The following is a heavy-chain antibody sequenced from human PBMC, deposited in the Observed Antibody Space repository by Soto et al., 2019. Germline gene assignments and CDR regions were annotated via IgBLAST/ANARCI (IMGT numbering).Heavy chain of an antibody. CDR3: ARDRGVDTAMVRGAFDI. V-gene: IGHV1-18*01. D-gene: IGHD5-18*01. CDR1: GYTFTSYG. J-gene: IGHJ3*02. Sequence: ASVKVSCKASGYTFTSYGISWVRQAPGQGLEWMGWISAYNGNTNYAQKLQGRVTMTTDTSTSTAYMELRSLRSDDTAVYYCARDRGVDTAMVRGAFDIWGQGTMVTVSS. CDR2: ISAYNGNT.